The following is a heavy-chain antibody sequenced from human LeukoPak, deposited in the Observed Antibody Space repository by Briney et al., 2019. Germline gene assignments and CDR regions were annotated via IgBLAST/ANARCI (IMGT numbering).Heavy chain of an antibody. CDR1: GFTFGDYA. Sequence: GGSLRLSCTASGFTFGDYAMSWFRQAPGKGLEWVGFIRSKAYGGTTEYAASVKGRFTISRDDSKSIAYLQMNSLKTEDTAVYYCTRDPCGGICYFYSQTPFDYWGQGTLVTVSS. D-gene: IGHD2-15*01. CDR2: IRSKAYGGTT. J-gene: IGHJ4*02. V-gene: IGHV3-49*03. CDR3: TRDPCGGICYFYSQTPFDY.